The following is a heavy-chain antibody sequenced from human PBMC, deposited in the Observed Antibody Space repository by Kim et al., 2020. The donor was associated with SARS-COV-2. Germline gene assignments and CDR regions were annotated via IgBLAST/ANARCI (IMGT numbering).Heavy chain of an antibody. D-gene: IGHD6-19*01. CDR2: INAGNGDT. CDR3: VRRGLGYGMDV. V-gene: IGHV1-3*01. J-gene: IGHJ6*02. CDR1: GYTFATYA. Sequence: ASVKVSCKPSGYTFATYAIHWVRQAPGQRLEFMGWINAGNGDTGSSQKFQGRVTLSRDSSARTVYMELSSLGSEDTAVYYCVRRGLGYGMDVWGQGPTVT.